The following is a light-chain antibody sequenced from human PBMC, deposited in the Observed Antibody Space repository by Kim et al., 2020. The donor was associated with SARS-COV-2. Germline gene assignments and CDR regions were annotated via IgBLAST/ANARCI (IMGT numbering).Light chain of an antibody. V-gene: IGKV4-1*01. CDR1: HTFLSSSNNKNY. CDR3: QQYYGIPFS. CDR2: WAS. Sequence: TITSKSSHTFLSSSNNKNYLAWHQQKPRQPPKLLIYWASTLESGVPDRFSGSGSGTDFTLTISSLQAEDVAVYYCQQYYGIPFSFGQGTKLEI. J-gene: IGKJ2*03.